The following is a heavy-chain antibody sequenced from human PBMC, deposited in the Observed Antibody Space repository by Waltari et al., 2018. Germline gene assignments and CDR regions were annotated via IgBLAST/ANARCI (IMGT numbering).Heavy chain of an antibody. CDR1: GFRFSNAG. CDR3: TTALAIIAFNV. CDR2: IKIKEDGETT. Sequence: EVQLVESGGGLVKPGESLRLSCAGSGFRFSNAGMNWVRQAPGMGLEWVGRIKIKEDGETTDYAASVKGRFTISRDDSKNTMYLQMNSLKTEDTALYYCTTALAIIAFNVWGQGTKVTVSS. V-gene: IGHV3-15*07. J-gene: IGHJ3*01. D-gene: IGHD3-9*01.